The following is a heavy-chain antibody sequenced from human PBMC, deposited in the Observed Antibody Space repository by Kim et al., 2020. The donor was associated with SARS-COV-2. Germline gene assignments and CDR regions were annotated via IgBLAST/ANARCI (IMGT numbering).Heavy chain of an antibody. CDR2: IKQDGSEK. D-gene: IGHD2-2*01. Sequence: GGSLRLSCAASGFTFSSYWMSWVRQAPGKGLEWVANIKQDGSEKYYVDSVKGRFTISRDNAKNSLYLQMNSLRAEDTAVYYCARSRRYCSSTSCYFDFDYWGQGTLVTVSS. J-gene: IGHJ4*02. CDR3: ARSRRYCSSTSCYFDFDY. V-gene: IGHV3-7*03. CDR1: GFTFSSYW.